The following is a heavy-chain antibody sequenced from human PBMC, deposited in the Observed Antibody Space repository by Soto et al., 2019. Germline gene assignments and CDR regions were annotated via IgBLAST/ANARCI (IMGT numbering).Heavy chain of an antibody. Sequence: QKYLVESGGGGVQPGGSLRLSCVASGSIFSGYGMHWVRQAPGNGLEWVAVIRDDGSNKYYADSVKGRFTISRDNSKNMLYLQMDSLRAEDTAVYYCAGDGIGGTVFRGFCDYWGEGTLVAVSS. V-gene: IGHV3-33*01. D-gene: IGHD1-7*01. CDR3: AGDGIGGTVFRGFCDY. CDR1: GSIFSGYG. CDR2: IRDDGSNK. J-gene: IGHJ4*02.